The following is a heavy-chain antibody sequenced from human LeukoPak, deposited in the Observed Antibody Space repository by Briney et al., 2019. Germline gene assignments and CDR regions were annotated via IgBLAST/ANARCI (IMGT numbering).Heavy chain of an antibody. CDR2: ISNDGRGK. CDR1: GIPLSNFI. Sequence: PGGSLRLSCAASGIPLSNFIIHWVRQAPGKGLEWVAAISNDGRGKYYEDSVKGRFSIARDNSKNTHHLQIDSLRVEDTAVYYCAREFHSSGYAGTFDCWGQGTLGTVSS. D-gene: IGHD3-22*01. V-gene: IGHV3-30*04. J-gene: IGHJ4*02. CDR3: AREFHSSGYAGTFDC.